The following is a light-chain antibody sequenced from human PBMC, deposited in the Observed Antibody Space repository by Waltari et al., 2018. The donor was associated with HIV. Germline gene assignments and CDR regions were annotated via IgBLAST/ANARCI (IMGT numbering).Light chain of an antibody. J-gene: IGLJ1*01. CDR2: KNF. V-gene: IGLV1-47*01. CDR1: SSNIENDN. Sequence: QSFLTQPPSASGTPGQTVTISCSGSSSNIENDNVYWYQQLPGMTPKLLIYKNFLPPSGVPDRFAASKSGTSASLTISGLRSADEADYYCVGWDSSLSADVFGAGTKVAVL. CDR3: VGWDSSLSADV.